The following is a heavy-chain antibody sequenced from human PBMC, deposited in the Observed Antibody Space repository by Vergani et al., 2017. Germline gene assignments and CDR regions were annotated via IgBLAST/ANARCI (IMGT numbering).Heavy chain of an antibody. Sequence: QVQLVQSGAEVKKPGASVKVSCKVSGYTLTELSMHWVRQAPGKGLEWMGGFDPEDGETIYAQKFQGRVTMTEEASTDTAYMELSSLGCEDTAVYYCATGANAIGTLGAQGYYYMDVWGKGTTVTVSS. V-gene: IGHV1-24*01. J-gene: IGHJ6*03. CDR1: GYTLTELS. CDR3: ATGANAIGTLGAQGYYYMDV. CDR2: FDPEDGET. D-gene: IGHD1-14*01.